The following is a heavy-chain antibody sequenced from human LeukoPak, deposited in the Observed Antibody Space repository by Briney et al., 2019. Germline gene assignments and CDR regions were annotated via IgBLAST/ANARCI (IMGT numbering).Heavy chain of an antibody. CDR1: GFPFNSNA. Sequence: PGGSLRLSCAASGFPFNSNAMSWVRQAPGKGLEWVSSIGDSGGNTYYADSVKGRFTISRDNSKNTLYLQMNSLRAEDTAVYYCAKDRGFGDSYDSWGQGTLVTVSS. J-gene: IGHJ4*02. CDR3: AKDRGFGDSYDS. CDR2: IGDSGGNT. V-gene: IGHV3-23*01. D-gene: IGHD3-10*01.